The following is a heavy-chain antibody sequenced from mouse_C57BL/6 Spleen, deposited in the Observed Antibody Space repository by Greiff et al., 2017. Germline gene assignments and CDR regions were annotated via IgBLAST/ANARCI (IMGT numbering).Heavy chain of an antibody. J-gene: IGHJ1*03. V-gene: IGHV1-82*01. CDR3: ARENYYGSSFDV. Sequence: VQLQQSGPELVKPGASVKISCTASGYAFSSSWMNWVKQRPGKGLEWIGRIYPGDGDTNYNGKFKGKATLTADKSSSPAYMQLSSLTSEDSAVYFCARENYYGSSFDVWGTGTTVTVSS. D-gene: IGHD1-1*01. CDR2: IYPGDGDT. CDR1: GYAFSSSW.